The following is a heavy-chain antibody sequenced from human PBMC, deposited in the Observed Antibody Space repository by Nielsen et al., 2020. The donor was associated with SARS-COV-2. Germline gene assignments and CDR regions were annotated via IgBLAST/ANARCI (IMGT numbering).Heavy chain of an antibody. CDR2: ISWHSGSI. D-gene: IGHD6-19*01. J-gene: IGHJ6*02. Sequence: SLKISCAASGFTFDDYAMHWVRQAPGKGLEWVSGISWHSGSIGYADSVKGRFTISRDNAKNSLYLQMNSLRAEDTALYYCATEQWLGRTGYGMDVWGQGTTVTVSS. V-gene: IGHV3-9*01. CDR3: ATEQWLGRTGYGMDV. CDR1: GFTFDDYA.